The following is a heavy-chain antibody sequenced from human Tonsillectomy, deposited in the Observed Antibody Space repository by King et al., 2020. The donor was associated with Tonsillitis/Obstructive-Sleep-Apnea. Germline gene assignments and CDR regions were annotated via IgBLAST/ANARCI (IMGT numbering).Heavy chain of an antibody. CDR3: AKGAAATRYHCFDP. Sequence: DVQLVESGGGLVQPGRSLRLSCAASGFTFDDYAMHWVRQAPGKGLEWVSGISWDSGSIAYADSVKGRFTISRDNARNSLYLQMNSLRPEDTALYYCAKGAAATRYHCFDPRGQGTLVTVSS. CDR2: ISWDSGSI. J-gene: IGHJ5*02. V-gene: IGHV3-9*01. D-gene: IGHD6-13*01. CDR1: GFTFDDYA.